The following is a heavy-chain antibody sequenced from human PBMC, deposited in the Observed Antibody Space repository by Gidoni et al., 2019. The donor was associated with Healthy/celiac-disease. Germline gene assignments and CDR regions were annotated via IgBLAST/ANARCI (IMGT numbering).Heavy chain of an antibody. CDR3: AKDHGSYSSLDY. J-gene: IGHJ4*02. D-gene: IGHD1-26*01. Sequence: QVQLVESGGGVVQPGRSLSLSCAASGFPFSSYGMHWVRQAPGKGLGWVAVISYDGSNKYYADSVKGRFTISRDNSKNTLYLQMNSLRAEDTAVYYCAKDHGSYSSLDYWGQGTLVTVSS. V-gene: IGHV3-30*18. CDR1: GFPFSSYG. CDR2: ISYDGSNK.